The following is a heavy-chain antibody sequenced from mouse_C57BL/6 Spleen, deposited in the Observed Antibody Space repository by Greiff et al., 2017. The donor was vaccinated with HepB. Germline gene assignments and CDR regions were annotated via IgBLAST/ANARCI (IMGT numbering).Heavy chain of an antibody. Sequence: VQLKESGPGLVKPSQSLSLTCSVTGYSITSGYYWNWIRQFPGNKLEWMGYISYDGSNNYNPSLKNRISITRDTSKNQFFLKLNSVTTEDTATYYCASYYYYGSSYVYFDYWGQGTTLTVSS. CDR2: ISYDGSN. CDR1: GYSITSGYY. CDR3: ASYYYYGSSYVYFDY. D-gene: IGHD1-1*01. V-gene: IGHV3-6*01. J-gene: IGHJ2*01.